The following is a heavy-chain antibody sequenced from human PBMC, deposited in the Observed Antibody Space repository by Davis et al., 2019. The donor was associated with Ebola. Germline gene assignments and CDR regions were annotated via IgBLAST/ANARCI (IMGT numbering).Heavy chain of an antibody. CDR1: GYTFTSYG. CDR3: ARDPPVLIVYAIPALYYGMDV. D-gene: IGHD2-8*01. J-gene: IGHJ6*02. V-gene: IGHV1-18*01. Sequence: AASVKVSCKASGYTFTSYGISWVRQAPGQGLEWMGWISAYNGNTNYAQKLQGRVTMTTDTSTSTAYMELRSLRSDDTAVYYCARDPPVLIVYAIPALYYGMDVWGQGTTVTVSS. CDR2: ISAYNGNT.